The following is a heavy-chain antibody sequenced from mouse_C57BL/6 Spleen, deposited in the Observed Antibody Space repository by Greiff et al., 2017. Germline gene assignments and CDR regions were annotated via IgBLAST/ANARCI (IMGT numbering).Heavy chain of an antibody. CDR1: GYAFSSYW. CDR3: ARDHYDYD. D-gene: IGHD2-4*01. CDR2: IYPGDGDT. J-gene: IGHJ3*01. V-gene: IGHV1-80*01. Sequence: VQLQESGAELVKPGASVKISCKASGYAFSSYWMNWVKQRPGTGLEWIGQIYPGDGDTNYNGKFKGKATLTADKSSSTAYMQLSSLTSEDSAVYFCARDHYDYDWGQGTLVTVSA.